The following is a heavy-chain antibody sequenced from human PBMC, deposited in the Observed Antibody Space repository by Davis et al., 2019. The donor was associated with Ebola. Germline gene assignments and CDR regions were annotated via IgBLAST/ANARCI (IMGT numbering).Heavy chain of an antibody. CDR2: ISAYNGNT. CDR3: ARDRGGSVANVLRFFRAPYGMDV. CDR1: GYTFTSYG. V-gene: IGHV1-18*01. J-gene: IGHJ6*02. D-gene: IGHD3-3*01. Sequence: ASVKVSCKASGYTFTSYGISWVRQAPGQGLEWMGWISAYNGNTNYAQKLHGRVTMTTDTSTSTAYMELRSLRSDDTAVYYCARDRGGSVANVLRFFRAPYGMDVWGQGTTVTVSS.